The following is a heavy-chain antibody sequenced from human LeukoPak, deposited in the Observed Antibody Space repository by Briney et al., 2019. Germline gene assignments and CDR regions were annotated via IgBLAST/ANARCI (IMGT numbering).Heavy chain of an antibody. CDR2: IYYSGST. V-gene: IGHV4-39*01. D-gene: IGHD3-9*01. CDR1: GGSISSSSYY. Sequence: SEPVSLTCTGSGGSISSSSYYWGWIRQPPGKGREWIGNIYYSGSTYYNPSLKSRDNIPVDTSENQFSLKLSSVTAADTAVYYCARRPGPEYYDILTGYLRFDPWGQGTLVTVCS. J-gene: IGHJ5*02. CDR3: ARRPGPEYYDILTGYLRFDP.